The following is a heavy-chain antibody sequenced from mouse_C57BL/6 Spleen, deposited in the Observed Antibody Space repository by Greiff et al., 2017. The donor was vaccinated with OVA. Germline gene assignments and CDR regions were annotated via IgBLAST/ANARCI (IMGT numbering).Heavy chain of an antibody. CDR1: GYSFTDYN. CDR2: INPNYGTT. V-gene: IGHV1-39*01. CDR3: AREGIYYEYEGCAY. J-gene: IGHJ3*01. Sequence: EVQLQQSGPELVKPGASVKISCKASGYSFTDYNMNWVKQSNGKSLEWIGVINPNYGTTSYNQKFKGKATLTVDKSSSTASMQLNSLTSEDSAVYYCAREGIYYEYEGCAYWGQGTLVTVSA. D-gene: IGHD2-4*01.